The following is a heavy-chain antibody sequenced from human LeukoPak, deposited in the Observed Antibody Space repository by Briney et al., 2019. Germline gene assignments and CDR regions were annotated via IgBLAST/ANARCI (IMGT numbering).Heavy chain of an antibody. V-gene: IGHV3-23*01. CDR3: ANLGVVPGGYFDY. CDR2: ISDSAGGT. Sequence: PGGSLRLSCAASGFTFSGYAMTWVRQAPGKGLEWVSSISDSAGGTYYADSVKGRFTISRDNSKDTLYLQMNSLRGADTAVYYCANLGVVPGGYFDYWGQGILVTVSS. CDR1: GFTFSGYA. J-gene: IGHJ4*02. D-gene: IGHD2-15*01.